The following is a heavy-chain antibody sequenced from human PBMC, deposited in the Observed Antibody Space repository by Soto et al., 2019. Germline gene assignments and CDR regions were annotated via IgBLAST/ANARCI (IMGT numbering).Heavy chain of an antibody. CDR2: VYYSGST. CDR1: GWSINTYY. D-gene: IGHD2-21*02. CDR3: ARHLVTSFDY. Sequence: SETLSLTCTVSGWSINTYYWSWIRQPPGKGLEWIGYVYYSGSTNYNPSLKSRVTISVDTSKNQFSLKLSSVTAADTAVYYCARHLVTSFDYWGQGTLVTVSS. V-gene: IGHV4-59*08. J-gene: IGHJ4*02.